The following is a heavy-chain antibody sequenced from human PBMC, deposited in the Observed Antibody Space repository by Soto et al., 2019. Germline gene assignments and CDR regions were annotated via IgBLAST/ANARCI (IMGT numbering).Heavy chain of an antibody. J-gene: IGHJ5*02. CDR3: ARDQREYLAAAAKGNWFDP. D-gene: IGHD6-13*01. CDR2: ISSNGGST. CDR1: GFTFSSYA. Sequence: PGGSLRLSCAASGFTFSSYAMHWVRQAPGKGLEYVSAISSNGGSTYYANYVKGRFTISRDNSKNTLYLQMGSLRAEDMAVYYCARDQREYLAAAAKGNWFDPWGQGTLVTVSS. V-gene: IGHV3-64*01.